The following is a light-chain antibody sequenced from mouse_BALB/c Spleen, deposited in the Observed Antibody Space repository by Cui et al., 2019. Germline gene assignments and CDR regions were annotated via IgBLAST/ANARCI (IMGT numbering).Light chain of an antibody. CDR1: ENIYSN. J-gene: IGKJ4*01. Sequence: DIQMTQSPASLSVSVGETVTITCRASENIYSNLAWYQQKQGKSPQLLVYAATNLADGVPSRFSGSGSGTQYSVKINSLQPEDFGSYYCQHFWGTPFTFGSGTKLEIK. V-gene: IGKV12-46*01. CDR3: QHFWGTPFT. CDR2: AAT.